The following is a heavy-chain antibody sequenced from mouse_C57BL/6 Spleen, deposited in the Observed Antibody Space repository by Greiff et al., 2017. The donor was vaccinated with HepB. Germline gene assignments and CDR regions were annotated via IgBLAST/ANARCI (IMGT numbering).Heavy chain of an antibody. CDR3: ARGGYDGYPFDY. V-gene: IGHV1-64*01. J-gene: IGHJ2*01. CDR2: IHPNSGST. CDR1: GYTFTSYW. D-gene: IGHD2-3*01. Sequence: VQLQQPGAELVKPGASVMLSCKASGYTFTSYWMHWVKQRPGQGLEWIGMIHPNSGSTNYNEKFKSKATLTVDKSSSTAYMQLSSLTSEDSAVYYCARGGYDGYPFDYWGQGTTLTVSS.